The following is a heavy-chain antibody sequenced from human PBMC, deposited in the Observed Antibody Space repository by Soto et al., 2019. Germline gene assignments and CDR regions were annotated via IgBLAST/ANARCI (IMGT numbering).Heavy chain of an antibody. CDR3: AKLDCSSTSCYTDY. V-gene: IGHV3-23*01. J-gene: IGHJ4*02. CDR1: GFTFSSYA. Sequence: LRLSCAASGFTFSSYAMSWVRQAPGKGLEWVSAISGSGGSTYYADSVKGRFTISRDNSKNTLYLQMNSLRAEDTAVYYCAKLDCSSTSCYTDYWGQGTLVTVSS. D-gene: IGHD2-2*02. CDR2: ISGSGGST.